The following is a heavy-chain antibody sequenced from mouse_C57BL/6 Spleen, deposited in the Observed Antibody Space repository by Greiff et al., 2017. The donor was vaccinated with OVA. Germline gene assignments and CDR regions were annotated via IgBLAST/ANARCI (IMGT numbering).Heavy chain of an antibody. D-gene: IGHD1-1*01. Sequence: EVMLVESGAELVKPGASVKLSCTASGFNIKSYYMHWVKQRPEQGLEWIGRIDPEDGDTKYAPKFQGKATMTADTSSNTAYLQLSSLTSEDTAVYYCARHYGSYYDAFDYWGQGTSVTVSS. J-gene: IGHJ4*01. CDR3: ARHYGSYYDAFDY. CDR1: GFNIKSYY. V-gene: IGHV14-2*01. CDR2: IDPEDGDT.